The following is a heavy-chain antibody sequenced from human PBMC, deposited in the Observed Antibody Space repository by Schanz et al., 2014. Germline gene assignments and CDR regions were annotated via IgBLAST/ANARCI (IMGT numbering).Heavy chain of an antibody. D-gene: IGHD3-10*02. Sequence: EVPLVESGGGLVQPGGSLRLSCAVSGFIVTSNYMTWVRQAPGKGLEWVSFVHPGGSTYYPDSVKGRFTISRDSSKNTLYLQMNSLRPEDTAIYYCAKNQYDDVDLSSFYFDFWGQGTLVTVSS. CDR3: AKNQYDDVDLSSFYFDF. V-gene: IGHV3-66*01. CDR2: VHPGGST. J-gene: IGHJ4*02. CDR1: GFIVTSNY.